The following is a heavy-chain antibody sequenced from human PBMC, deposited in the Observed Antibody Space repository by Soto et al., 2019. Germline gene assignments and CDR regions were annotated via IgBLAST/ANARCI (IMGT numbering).Heavy chain of an antibody. CDR2: INPNSGGT. CDR1: GYTFTGYY. J-gene: IGHJ2*01. D-gene: IGHD4-17*01. Sequence: QVQLVQSGAEVKKPGASVKVSCKASGYTFTGYYMHWVRQAPGQGLEWMGWINPNSGGTNYAQKFQGWVTMTRATSISTANMELSRLRSDDTAVYYCARALSNGVNSDWYFDLWGRGTLFTVSS. V-gene: IGHV1-2*04. CDR3: ARALSNGVNSDWYFDL.